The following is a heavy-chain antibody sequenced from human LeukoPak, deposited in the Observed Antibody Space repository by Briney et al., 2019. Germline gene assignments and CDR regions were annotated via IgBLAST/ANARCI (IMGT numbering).Heavy chain of an antibody. CDR1: GVSISNYY. V-gene: IGHV4-59*01. CDR2: IHYSGGT. J-gene: IGHJ4*02. Sequence: PSETLSLTCTVSGVSISNYYWSWLRQPPGKGLEWIGYIHYSGGTNYNPSLKSRVTMSVDTSKNQFSLKLSSVTAADTAVYYCTRGTVTTAYFDYWGQGTLVTVSS. D-gene: IGHD4-17*01. CDR3: TRGTVTTAYFDY.